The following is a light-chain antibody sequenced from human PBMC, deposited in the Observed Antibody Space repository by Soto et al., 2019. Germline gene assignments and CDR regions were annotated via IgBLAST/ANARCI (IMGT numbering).Light chain of an antibody. V-gene: IGKV1-8*01. Sequence: AIRMTQSPSSFSASTGDRVTITCRASQGISSYLAWYQQKPGKAPKLLIYAASTLQSGVPSRFSGSGSGTEFTLTIRCLQSEDYATYYCQQYYSYPPMFGQGTKVEIK. CDR2: AAS. CDR1: QGISSY. CDR3: QQYYSYPPM. J-gene: IGKJ1*01.